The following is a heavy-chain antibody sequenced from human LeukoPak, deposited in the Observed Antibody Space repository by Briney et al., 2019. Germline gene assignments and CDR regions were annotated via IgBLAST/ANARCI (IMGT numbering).Heavy chain of an antibody. Sequence: SGTLSLTCAVSGGSISSSNWWSWVRQPPGKGLEWIGEIYHSGSTNYNPSLKSRVTISVDKSKNQFSLKLSSVTAADTAVYYCARAPSQPDHEITTSNWFDPWGQGTLVTVSS. D-gene: IGHD3-22*01. J-gene: IGHJ5*02. V-gene: IGHV4-4*02. CDR2: IYHSGST. CDR3: ARAPSQPDHEITTSNWFDP. CDR1: GGSISSSNW.